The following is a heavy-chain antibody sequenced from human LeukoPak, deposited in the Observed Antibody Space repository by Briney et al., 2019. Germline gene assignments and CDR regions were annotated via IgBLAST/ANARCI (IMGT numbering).Heavy chain of an antibody. Sequence: GGSLRLSCAASGFTFSNYAMHWVRQAPGKGLEWVAVISYDGSNKYYADSVKGRFTISRDNSKNTLYLQMNSLRAEDTAVYYCAKDSQVFAYWGQGTMVTVSS. D-gene: IGHD3-16*01. V-gene: IGHV3-30-3*01. CDR2: ISYDGSNK. CDR3: AKDSQVFAY. CDR1: GFTFSNYA. J-gene: IGHJ3*01.